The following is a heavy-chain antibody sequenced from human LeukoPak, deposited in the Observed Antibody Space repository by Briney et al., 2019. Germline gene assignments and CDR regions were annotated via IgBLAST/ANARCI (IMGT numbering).Heavy chain of an antibody. D-gene: IGHD1-26*01. V-gene: IGHV4-59*01. CDR1: GGSISSYY. Sequence: SETLSLTCTVSGGSISSYYWSWIRQPPGKGLEWIGYIYYSGSTNYNASLKSRVTISVDTSKNQFSLKLSSVTAADTAVYYCARTIVGATEPYYYYGMDVWGQGTTVTVSS. CDR2: IYYSGST. CDR3: ARTIVGATEPYYYYGMDV. J-gene: IGHJ6*02.